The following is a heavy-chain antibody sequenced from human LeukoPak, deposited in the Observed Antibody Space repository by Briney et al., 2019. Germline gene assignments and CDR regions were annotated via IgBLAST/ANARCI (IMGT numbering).Heavy chain of an antibody. J-gene: IGHJ6*04. D-gene: IGHD2-2*01. V-gene: IGHV1-69*06. CDR2: IIPIFGTA. CDR3: ARAEYCSSTSCLINYYYYCMDV. Sequence: SVKVSCKASGGTFSSYAISWVRQAPGQGLEWMGGIIPIFGTANYAQKFQGRVTITADKSTSTAYMELSSLRSEDTAVYYCARAEYCSSTSCLINYYYYCMDVWGKGTTVTVSS. CDR1: GGTFSSYA.